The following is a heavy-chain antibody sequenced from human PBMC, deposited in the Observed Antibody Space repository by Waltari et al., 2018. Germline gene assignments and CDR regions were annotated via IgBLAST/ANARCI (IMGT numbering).Heavy chain of an antibody. Sequence: EVQLVESGGGLVKPGGSLRLSCAASGFTFNTKSMTWVRQASGRGLEWVSSISSSGSDIYYAGSVKGRFTISRDNAKNSLYLQMNSLRVEDTAVYYCARGGEQQLVYYYMDVWGKGTTVTISS. CDR2: ISSSGSDI. CDR1: GFTFNTKS. D-gene: IGHD6-13*01. V-gene: IGHV3-21*01. CDR3: ARGGEQQLVYYYMDV. J-gene: IGHJ6*03.